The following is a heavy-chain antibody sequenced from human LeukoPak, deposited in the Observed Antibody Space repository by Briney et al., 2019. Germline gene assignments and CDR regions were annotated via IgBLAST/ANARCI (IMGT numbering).Heavy chain of an antibody. CDR2: ISWNSGSI. V-gene: IGHV3-9*01. J-gene: IGHJ6*02. CDR3: AKEGYSSSCYSVYYGMDV. Sequence: PGRSLRLSCAASGFTFDDYAMHWVRQAPGKGLEWVSGISWNSGSIGYADSVKGRFTISRDNAKNSLYLQMNSLRAEDTALYYCAKEGYSSSCYSVYYGMDVWGQGTTVTVSS. CDR1: GFTFDDYA. D-gene: IGHD6-13*01.